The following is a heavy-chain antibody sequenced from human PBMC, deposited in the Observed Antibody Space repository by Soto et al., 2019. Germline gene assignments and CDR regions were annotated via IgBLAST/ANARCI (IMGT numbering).Heavy chain of an antibody. V-gene: IGHV3-7*01. Sequence: GGSLRLSCAASGFTFSSYWMSWVRQAPGKGLEWVANIKQDGSEKYYVDSVQGRFDISRDNAKNSLFLQMNSLRSEEPAVYYCARVQARGTMGRGAPYYYYYYGLDVWGQGTLVTVSS. CDR2: IKQDGSEK. CDR1: GFTFSSYW. CDR3: ARVQARGTMGRGAPYYYYYYGLDV. D-gene: IGHD3-10*01. J-gene: IGHJ6*02.